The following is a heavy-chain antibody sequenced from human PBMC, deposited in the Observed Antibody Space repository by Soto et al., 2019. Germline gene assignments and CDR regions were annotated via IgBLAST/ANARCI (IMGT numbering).Heavy chain of an antibody. D-gene: IGHD3-10*01. CDR1: GGTFSSYT. V-gene: IGHV1-69*02. CDR3: ASEITMVRGVFRIADYYYYYMDV. J-gene: IGHJ6*03. Sequence: QVQLVQSGAEVKKPGSSVKVSCKASGGTFSSYTISWVRQAPGQGLEWMGRIIPILGIANYAQKFQGRVTITADKSTSTAYMELSSLRSEDTAVYYCASEITMVRGVFRIADYYYYYMDVWGKGTTVTVSS. CDR2: IIPILGIA.